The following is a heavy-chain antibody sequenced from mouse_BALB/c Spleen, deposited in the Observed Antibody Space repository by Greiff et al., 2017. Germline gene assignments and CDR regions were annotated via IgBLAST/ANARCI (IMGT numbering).Heavy chain of an antibody. CDR3: ARGFYAMDY. J-gene: IGHJ4*01. CDR2: IYYSGTI. V-gene: IGHV3-5*02. CDR1: GISITTGNYR. Sequence: EVQLQQSGPGLVKPSQTVSLTCTVTGISITTGNYRWSWIRQFPGNKLEWIGYIYYSGTITYNPSLTSRTTITRDTSKNQFFLEMNSLTAEDTATYYCARGFYAMDYWGQGTSVTVSS.